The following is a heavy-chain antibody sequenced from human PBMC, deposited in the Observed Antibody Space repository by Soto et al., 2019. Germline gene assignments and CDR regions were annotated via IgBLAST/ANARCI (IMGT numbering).Heavy chain of an antibody. D-gene: IGHD5-12*01. V-gene: IGHV1-3*01. CDR2: INAGNGNT. Sequence: QVQLVQSGAEVKKPGASVRVSCKASGITFSTYAIHWVRQAPGQRLEWMGWINAGNGNTRYSQKFQGRVTLTRYTSASTAYMDLSSLRSEDTAIYYCARAISGYVTWGQGTLVTVSS. CDR3: ARAISGYVT. J-gene: IGHJ5*02. CDR1: GITFSTYA.